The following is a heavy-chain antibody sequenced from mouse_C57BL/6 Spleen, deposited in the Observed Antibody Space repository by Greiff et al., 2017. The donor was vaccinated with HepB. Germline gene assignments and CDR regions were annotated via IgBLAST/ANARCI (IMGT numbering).Heavy chain of an antibody. V-gene: IGHV1-82*01. CDR1: GYAFSSSW. CDR3: ARSNYSNRWYFDV. Sequence: VQLQQSGPELVKPGASVKISCKASGYAFSSSWMNWVKQRPGKGLEWIGRIYPGDGDTNYNGKFKGKATLTADKSSSTAYMQLSSLTSEDSAVYFWARSNYSNRWYFDVWGTGTTVTVSS. CDR2: IYPGDGDT. D-gene: IGHD2-5*01. J-gene: IGHJ1*03.